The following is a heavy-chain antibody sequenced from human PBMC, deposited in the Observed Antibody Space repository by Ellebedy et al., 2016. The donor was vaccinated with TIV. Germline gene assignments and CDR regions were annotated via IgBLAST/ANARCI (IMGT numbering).Heavy chain of an antibody. CDR3: ARVCSSTSCPSYYYYGMDV. D-gene: IGHD2-2*01. J-gene: IGHJ6*02. CDR1: GYTFTSYG. Sequence: ASVKVSXXASGYTFTSYGISWVRQAPGQGLEWMGWISAYNGNTNYAQKLQGRVTMTTDTSTSTAYMELRSLRSDDTAVYYCARVCSSTSCPSYYYYGMDVWGQGTTVTVSS. V-gene: IGHV1-18*01. CDR2: ISAYNGNT.